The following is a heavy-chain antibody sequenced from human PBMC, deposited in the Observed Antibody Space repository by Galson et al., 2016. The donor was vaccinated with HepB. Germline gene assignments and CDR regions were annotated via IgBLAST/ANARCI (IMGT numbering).Heavy chain of an antibody. CDR2: MSYDGSFE. V-gene: IGHV3-30*19. CDR3: ARRDYHGSRNPGAGFDM. CDR1: GFTFSCCG. Sequence: SLRLSCAASGFTFSCCGMHWVRQAPGKGLDWVAVMSYDGSFEDYADSVKGRFTTSRDNSKNTLYLQMNSLRAEDTAVYYCARRDYHGSRNPGAGFDMWGQGTMVTVSS. J-gene: IGHJ3*02. D-gene: IGHD3-10*01.